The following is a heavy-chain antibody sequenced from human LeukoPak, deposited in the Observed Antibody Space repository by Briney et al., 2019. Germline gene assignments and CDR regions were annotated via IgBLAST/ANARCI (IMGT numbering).Heavy chain of an antibody. Sequence: GESLKISCKGSGYSFTNHWIGWVRQMPGKGLEWMGIVHPGDSATTYSLSFEGQVTISADKSISTAYLQWSSLKASDTAMYYCTGDFGSESGVGYWGQGTLVTVSS. D-gene: IGHD3-10*01. CDR2: VHPGDSAT. CDR1: GYSFTNHW. J-gene: IGHJ4*02. CDR3: TGDFGSESGVGY. V-gene: IGHV5-51*01.